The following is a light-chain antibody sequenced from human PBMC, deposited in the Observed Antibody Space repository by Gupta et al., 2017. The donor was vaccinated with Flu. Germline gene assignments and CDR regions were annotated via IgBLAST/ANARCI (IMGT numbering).Light chain of an antibody. J-gene: IGKJ4*01. Sequence: EIVLTQSPATLSLSPGERATLSCRASQSVGSYLAWYQQKPGQAPRLLIYDASNRATGIPPRFSGSGSGTDFTLTITSLDPEDSAVYYCQQRSNWPRLTFGGGTKVEIK. V-gene: IGKV3-11*01. CDR2: DAS. CDR3: QQRSNWPRLT. CDR1: QSVGSY.